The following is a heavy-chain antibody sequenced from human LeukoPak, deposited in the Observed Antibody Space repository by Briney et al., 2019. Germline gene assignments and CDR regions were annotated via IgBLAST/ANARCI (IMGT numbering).Heavy chain of an antibody. D-gene: IGHD3-16*01. V-gene: IGHV4-31*03. CDR3: ASGKKDDYVWGSPRTYFDY. CDR2: IYYNGGT. CDR1: GASISSGAFY. J-gene: IGHJ4*02. Sequence: TLSLTCTVSGASISSGAFYCNWIRQHPGKGLEWIGYIYYNGGTYYNPSLKSRLSISVDTSKNQFSLKLSSVTAADTAVYYCASGKKDDYVWGSPRTYFDYWGQGALVTVSP.